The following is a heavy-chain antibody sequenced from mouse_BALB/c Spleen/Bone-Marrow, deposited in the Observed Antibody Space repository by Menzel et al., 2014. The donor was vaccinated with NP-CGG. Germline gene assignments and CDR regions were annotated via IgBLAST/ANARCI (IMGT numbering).Heavy chain of an antibody. Sequence: DVHLVESGAELVKPGASVKLSCTASGFNIKDTYMHWVKQRPEQGLEWIGRIDPANVNTKYDPKFQGKATITADTSSNPANLQLSSLTSEDTAVYYCASYVYGYYFDYWGQGTPLTVSS. CDR3: ASYVYGYYFDY. D-gene: IGHD1-1*01. CDR2: IDPANVNT. V-gene: IGHV14-3*02. J-gene: IGHJ2*01. CDR1: GFNIKDTY.